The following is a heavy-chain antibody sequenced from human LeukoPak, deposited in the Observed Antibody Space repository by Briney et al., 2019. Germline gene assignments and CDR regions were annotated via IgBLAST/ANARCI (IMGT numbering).Heavy chain of an antibody. J-gene: IGHJ3*01. CDR2: TYYRSKWYN. V-gene: IGHV6-1*01. CDR1: GDSVASNSTA. CDR3: ARGGQGDGYSADEAFDF. Sequence: SQTLLLTCVISGDSVASNSTACNWIRQSPSRGLEWLGRTYYRSKWYNEYAVSVKSRLTINPDTSKNQFSLQLNSVTPEDTAVYYCARGGQGDGYSADEAFDFWGQGTMVTVS. D-gene: IGHD5-24*01.